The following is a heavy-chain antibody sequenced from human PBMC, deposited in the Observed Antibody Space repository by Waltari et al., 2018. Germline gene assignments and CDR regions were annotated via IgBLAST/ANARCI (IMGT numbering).Heavy chain of an antibody. CDR3: AKGSRGYTNYFFDY. CDR2: ISGSGATP. D-gene: IGHD3-22*01. J-gene: IGHJ4*02. Sequence: EVQLLESAGGLVQPGGSLRLSCAASGFSFGGYAMSWVRQAPGGGVEWVSSISGSGATPFYADSVKGRFTISRDNSKDTFFLQMNSLRAEDSAVYYCAKGSRGYTNYFFDYWGQGALVTVSS. V-gene: IGHV3-23*01. CDR1: GFSFGGYA.